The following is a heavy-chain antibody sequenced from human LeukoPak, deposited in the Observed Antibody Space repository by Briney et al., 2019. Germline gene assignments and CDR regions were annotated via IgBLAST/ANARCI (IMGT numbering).Heavy chain of an antibody. CDR1: GYTFTGYY. V-gene: IGHV1-2*02. D-gene: IGHD5-12*01. Sequence: ASVKVSCKASGYTFTGYYMHWVRQAPGQGLEWMGWINPNSGGTNYAQKFQGRVTMTRDTSISTAYMELSRLRSDDTAVYYCARDQDLYGIVATIGNYWGQGTLVTVSS. CDR2: INPNSGGT. J-gene: IGHJ4*02. CDR3: ARDQDLYGIVATIGNY.